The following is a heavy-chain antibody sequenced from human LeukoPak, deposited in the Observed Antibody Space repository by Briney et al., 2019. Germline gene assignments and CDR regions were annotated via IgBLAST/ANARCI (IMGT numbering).Heavy chain of an antibody. J-gene: IGHJ4*02. CDR3: AILHGSGSPNFDY. D-gene: IGHD3-10*01. Sequence: PGGSLRLSCAASGFTFSSYGMSWVRQAPGKGLEWVSAISGSGGSTYYADSVKGRFTISRDNSKNTLYLQMNSLRAEDTAVYYCAILHGSGSPNFDYWGQGTLVTVSS. CDR1: GFTFSSYG. V-gene: IGHV3-23*01. CDR2: ISGSGGST.